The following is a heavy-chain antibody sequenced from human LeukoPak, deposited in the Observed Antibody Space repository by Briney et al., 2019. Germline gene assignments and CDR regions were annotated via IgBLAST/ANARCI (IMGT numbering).Heavy chain of an antibody. D-gene: IGHD3-16*01. Sequence: SRINTDGSRTSYADSVKGRFTISRDNAKNTVYLQMNSLRAEDTALYYCARVPQGEYNWFDPWGQGTLVTVSS. CDR3: ARVPQGEYNWFDP. J-gene: IGHJ5*02. V-gene: IGHV3-74*01. CDR2: INTDGSRT.